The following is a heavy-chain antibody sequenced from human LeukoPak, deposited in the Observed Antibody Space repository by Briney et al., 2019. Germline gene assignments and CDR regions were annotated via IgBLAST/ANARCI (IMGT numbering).Heavy chain of an antibody. CDR3: ARRVSLGKPFDF. D-gene: IGHD4-23*01. V-gene: IGHV3-7*01. CDR1: GFTFSNYW. CDR2: INLDGSEK. J-gene: IGHJ4*02. Sequence: GGSLRLSCAAAGFTFSNYWMAWVRQTPLKGLEWVANINLDGSEKSYVDSVKGRFTMSRDNAKNSLYLQMNTLRAEDTAVYYCARRVSLGKPFDFWGQGTLVTVSS.